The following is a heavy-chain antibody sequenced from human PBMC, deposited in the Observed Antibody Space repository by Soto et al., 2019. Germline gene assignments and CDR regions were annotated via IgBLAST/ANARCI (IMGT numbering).Heavy chain of an antibody. D-gene: IGHD3-10*01. V-gene: IGHV1-18*01. CDR1: GYTFSSYG. CDR2: ISTYNGDT. Sequence: QVQLVQSGAEVKKAEASVKVSCKASGYTFSSYGISWVRQAPGHGLEWVGWISTYNGDTNYAQKFQGRVTMATDTTTSADYLERRSLRSDDKAVYFCARPLPYYGSGTYYGTMSYYDYWGQGTLVTVSS. J-gene: IGHJ4*02. CDR3: ARPLPYYGSGTYYGTMSYYDY.